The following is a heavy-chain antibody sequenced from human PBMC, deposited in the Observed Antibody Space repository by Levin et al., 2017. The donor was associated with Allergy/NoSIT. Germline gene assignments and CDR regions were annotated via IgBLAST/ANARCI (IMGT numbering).Heavy chain of an antibody. V-gene: IGHV3-11*01. Sequence: GGSLRLSCEASGFTFSDYYMSWIRQAPGKGLEWVAYILTSNSTVYYADSVKGRFTVSRDNAKSSLYLQMNSLIAEDTALYYCVRAHQYVAARDLDCFYGLDVWGQGTTVTVSS. CDR1: GFTFSDYY. CDR3: VRAHQYVAARDLDCFYGLDV. J-gene: IGHJ6*02. D-gene: IGHD6-25*01. CDR2: ILTSNSTV.